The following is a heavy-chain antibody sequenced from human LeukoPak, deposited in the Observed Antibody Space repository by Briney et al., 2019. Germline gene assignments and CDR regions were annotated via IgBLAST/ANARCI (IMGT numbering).Heavy chain of an antibody. V-gene: IGHV4-61*01. Sequence: SETLSLTCTVSGYSITSGYYWSWIRQPPGKGLEWIGYIYYSGSTNYNPSLKSRVTISVDTSKNQFSLKLSSVTAADTAVYYCARVAAMDQIDYWGQGTLVTVSS. CDR3: ARVAAMDQIDY. D-gene: IGHD5-18*01. J-gene: IGHJ4*02. CDR1: GYSITSGYY. CDR2: IYYSGST.